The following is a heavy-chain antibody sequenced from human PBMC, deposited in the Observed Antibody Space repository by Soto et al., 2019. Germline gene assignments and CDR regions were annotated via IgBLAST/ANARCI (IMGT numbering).Heavy chain of an antibody. J-gene: IGHJ5*01. CDR1: GYTFFSYG. D-gene: IGHD6-6*01. V-gene: IGHV1-18*01. CDR3: ARETSSSDWFDS. CDR2: ISTYNGNT. Sequence: ASVKVSCKASGYTFFSYGISWVRQAPGQGLEWMGWISTYNGNTNYAQKLQGRVTMTTDTSTRTAYMVLRSRRSDAAAEYYWARETSSSDWFDSWGQGTLVTVSS.